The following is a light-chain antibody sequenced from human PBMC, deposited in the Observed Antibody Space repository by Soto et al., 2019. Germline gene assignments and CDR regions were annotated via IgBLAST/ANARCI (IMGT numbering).Light chain of an antibody. CDR1: SSNIGKNY. V-gene: IGLV1-51*01. Sequence: QSVLTQPPSVSAAPGQKVTISCSGSSSNIGKNYVSWYQQLPGTAPKLLIYDNNKRPSGIPDRFSGSKSGTSATLGITGLQTGDKADYYCGTWDSSPSSGLFGGGTKVTVL. J-gene: IGLJ2*01. CDR2: DNN. CDR3: GTWDSSPSSGL.